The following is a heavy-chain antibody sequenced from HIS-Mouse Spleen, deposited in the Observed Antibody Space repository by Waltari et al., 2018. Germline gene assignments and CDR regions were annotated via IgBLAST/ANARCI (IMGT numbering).Heavy chain of an antibody. CDR1: GYSISSGYY. CDR3: ARGSLGDSRAFDI. Sequence: QVQLQESGPGLVKPSETLSLTCTVSGYSISSGYYGGWIGQPLGKGLEWIGSIYQSGSTYYHPSLKSRVTISVDTSKNQFSLKLSSVTAADTAVYYCARGSLGDSRAFDIWGQGTMVTVSS. D-gene: IGHD6-13*01. J-gene: IGHJ3*02. V-gene: IGHV4-38-2*02. CDR2: IYQSGST.